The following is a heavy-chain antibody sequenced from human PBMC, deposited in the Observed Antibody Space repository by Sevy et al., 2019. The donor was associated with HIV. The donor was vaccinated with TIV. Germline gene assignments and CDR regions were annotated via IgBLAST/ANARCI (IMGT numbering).Heavy chain of an antibody. CDR3: AREGGVATTGDHDAFDI. V-gene: IGHV1-69*13. D-gene: IGHD7-27*01. J-gene: IGHJ3*02. CDR1: GDTFSTYV. CDR2: IIPIFGTP. Sequence: ASVKVSCKASGDTFSTYVLSWVRQAPGQGLEWMGRIIPIFGTPNYAQKFQGRVTITADESASTAYMELSSLRSKDTALYYCAREGGVATTGDHDAFDIWGHGTLVTVSS.